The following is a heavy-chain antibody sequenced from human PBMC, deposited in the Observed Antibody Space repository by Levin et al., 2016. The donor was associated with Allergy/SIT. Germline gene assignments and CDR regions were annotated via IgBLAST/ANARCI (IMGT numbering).Heavy chain of an antibody. D-gene: IGHD6-19*01. CDR1: GGSISITNYY. CDR2: IDNSGNT. Sequence: SETLSLTCIVSGGSISITNYYWGWIRQSPGKGLEWIGSIDNSGNTYYNPSLKSRVTISVDTSKNQFSLKLSSVTAADTAVYYCARGSVAAPFWGQGTLVTVSS. V-gene: IGHV4-39*02. CDR3: ARGSVAAPF. J-gene: IGHJ1*01.